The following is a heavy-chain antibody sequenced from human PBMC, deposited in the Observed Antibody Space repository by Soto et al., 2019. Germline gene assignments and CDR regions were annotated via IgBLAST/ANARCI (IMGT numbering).Heavy chain of an antibody. J-gene: IGHJ6*03. CDR1: GFTFSSYA. CDR3: ANRGSYGDTGDFYYYYYYMDV. CDR2: ISGSGGST. V-gene: IGHV3-23*01. D-gene: IGHD4-17*01. Sequence: GGSLRLSCAASGFTFSSYAMSWVRQAPAKGLEWVSAISGSGGSTYYADSVKGRFTISRDNSKNTLYLQMNSLRAEDTAVYYCANRGSYGDTGDFYYYYYYMDVWGKGTTVTVSS.